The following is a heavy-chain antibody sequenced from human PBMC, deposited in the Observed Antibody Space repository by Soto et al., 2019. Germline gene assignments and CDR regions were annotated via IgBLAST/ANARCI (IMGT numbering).Heavy chain of an antibody. V-gene: IGHV4-61*01. Sequence: SQTLSLTCTVSGGSVSSGSYYWSWIRQPPGKGLEWIGYIYYSGSTNYNPSLKSRVTISVDTSKNQFSLKLSSVTAADTAVYYCARGTYYYGSGTYYHVYYFDYWGQGTLVTVSS. J-gene: IGHJ4*02. CDR1: GGSVSSGSYY. D-gene: IGHD3-10*01. CDR3: ARGTYYYGSGTYYHVYYFDY. CDR2: IYYSGST.